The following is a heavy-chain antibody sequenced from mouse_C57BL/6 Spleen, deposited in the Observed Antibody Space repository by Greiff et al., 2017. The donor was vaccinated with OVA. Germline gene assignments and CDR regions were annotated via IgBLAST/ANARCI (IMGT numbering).Heavy chain of an antibody. Sequence: QVQLQQPGAELVRPGSSVKLSCKASGYTFTSYWLDWVKQRPGQGLEWIGNIYPSDSETHYNQKFKDKATLTVDKSSSTAYMQLSSRTSEDAAVYYCARDDLLDAMDYWGQGTSVTVSS. CDR2: IYPSDSET. CDR1: GYTFTSYW. D-gene: IGHD2-1*01. CDR3: ARDDLLDAMDY. V-gene: IGHV1-61*01. J-gene: IGHJ4*01.